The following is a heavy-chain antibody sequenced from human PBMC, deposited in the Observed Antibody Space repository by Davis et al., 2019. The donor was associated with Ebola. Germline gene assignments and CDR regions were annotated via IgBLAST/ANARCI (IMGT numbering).Heavy chain of an antibody. J-gene: IGHJ6*02. CDR1: GFTFSSYE. CDR3: ARRADWNDGGLDV. Sequence: PGGSLRLSCAASGFTFSSYEMNWVRQAPGKGLVWVSRSNSDGSTTTYADSVKGRFTISRDNAKNTLYLQMNSLRTEDTAVYYCARRADWNDGGLDVWGQGTAVTVSS. CDR2: SNSDGSTT. V-gene: IGHV3-74*01. D-gene: IGHD1-1*01.